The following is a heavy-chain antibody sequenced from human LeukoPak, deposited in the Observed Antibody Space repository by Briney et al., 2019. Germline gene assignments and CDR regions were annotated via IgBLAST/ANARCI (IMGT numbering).Heavy chain of an antibody. J-gene: IGHJ4*02. D-gene: IGHD2-15*01. CDR2: IYYSGST. Sequence: PSETLSLTCTVSGGFISSGDYYWSWIRQPPGKGLEWIGYIYYSGSTYQNPSFKSRVTILVDTSKNQFSLKLSSVTAADTAVYYCVRRYCSGGRCYLDYWGQGTLVTVSS. CDR3: VRRYCSGGRCYLDY. V-gene: IGHV4-30-4*01. CDR1: GGFISSGDYY.